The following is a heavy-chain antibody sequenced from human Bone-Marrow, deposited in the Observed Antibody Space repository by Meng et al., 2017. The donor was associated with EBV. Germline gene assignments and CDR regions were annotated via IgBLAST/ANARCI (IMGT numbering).Heavy chain of an antibody. V-gene: IGHV1-2*06. D-gene: IGHD4-11*01. CDR1: GYTFTGHY. CDR3: ARASDYGNDLDY. CDR2: IDPNSGGA. J-gene: IGHJ4*02. Sequence: QVQLVQLGAEVKKPGASVKVSCKASGYTFTGHYMHWVRQAPGQGLEWMGRIDPNSGGADYAQKFQGGVTMTRDTSISTFYMELSRLTSDDTAVYFCARASDYGNDLDYWGQGTLVTVSS.